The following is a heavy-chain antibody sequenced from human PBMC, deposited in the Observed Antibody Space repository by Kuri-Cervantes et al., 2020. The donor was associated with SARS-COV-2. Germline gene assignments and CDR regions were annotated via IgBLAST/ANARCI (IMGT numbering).Heavy chain of an antibody. CDR3: ARDPSQGRADI. V-gene: IGHV3-21*01. CDR2: IGSRSSST. CDR1: GFTFSSHS. J-gene: IGHJ3*02. Sequence: GGSLRLSCAASGFTFSSHSVNWVRQAPGKGLEWVSSIGSRSSSTYYSDSVRGRFTISRDNAKNSLYLQMNSLRAEDTAVYYCARDPSQGRADIWGQGTMVTVSS.